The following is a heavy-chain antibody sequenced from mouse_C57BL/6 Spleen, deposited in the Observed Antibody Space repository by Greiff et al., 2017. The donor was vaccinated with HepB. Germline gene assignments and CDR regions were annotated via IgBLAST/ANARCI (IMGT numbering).Heavy chain of an antibody. J-gene: IGHJ4*01. Sequence: DVMLVESGEGLVKPGGSLKLSCAASGFTFSSYAMSWVRQTPEKRLEWVAYISSGGDYFYYADTVKGRFTISRDNARNTLYLQMSSLKSEDTAMYYCTREDDGYSYYYAMDYWGQGTSVTVSS. CDR3: TREDDGYSYYYAMDY. D-gene: IGHD2-3*01. CDR2: ISSGGDYF. V-gene: IGHV5-9-1*02. CDR1: GFTFSSYA.